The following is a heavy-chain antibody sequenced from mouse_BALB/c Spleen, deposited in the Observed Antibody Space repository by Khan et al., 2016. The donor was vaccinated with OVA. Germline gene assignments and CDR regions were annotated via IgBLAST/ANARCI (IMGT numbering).Heavy chain of an antibody. CDR2: IWGDGNT. CDR3: VRKGYYGYGNAWFAY. Sequence: QVQLKESGPGLVAPSQSLSITCTVSGFSLTSYGVSWVRQPPGKGLEWLGVIWGDGNTNYHSALIYRLSISKDNSKSQVFLKLNRLQTGDTATYYSVRKGYYGYGNAWFAYWGQGTLVTVSA. CDR1: GFSLTSYG. V-gene: IGHV2-3*01. J-gene: IGHJ3*01. D-gene: IGHD1-2*01.